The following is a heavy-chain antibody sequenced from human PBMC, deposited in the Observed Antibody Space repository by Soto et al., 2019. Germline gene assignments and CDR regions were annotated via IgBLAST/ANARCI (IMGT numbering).Heavy chain of an antibody. V-gene: IGHV3-33*01. CDR2: IWYDGSNK. D-gene: IGHD3-3*01. CDR3: ARDPPQAFWSGYYPDY. J-gene: IGHJ4*02. Sequence: QVQLVESGGGVVQPGRSLRLSCAASGFTFSSYGMHWVRQAPGKGLEWVAVIWYDGSNKYYADSVKGRFTISRDNSKNTLYLQMNSLRAEDTAVYYCARDPPQAFWSGYYPDYWGQGTLVTVSS. CDR1: GFTFSSYG.